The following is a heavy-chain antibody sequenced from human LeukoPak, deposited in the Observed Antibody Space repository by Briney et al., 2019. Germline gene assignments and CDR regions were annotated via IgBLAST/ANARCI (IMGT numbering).Heavy chain of an antibody. CDR1: GFTFSTYS. CDR2: ITSPVGHI. J-gene: IGHJ4*02. Sequence: PGGSLRLSCAASGFTFSTYSMNWVRQAPGKGLEWVASITSPVGHIYYADSLKGRITISRDNAKSSLYLQMNSLRGEDTAVYYCATDGQSSGWYGFDYWGQGTQVTVSS. D-gene: IGHD6-19*01. V-gene: IGHV3-21*01. CDR3: ATDGQSSGWYGFDY.